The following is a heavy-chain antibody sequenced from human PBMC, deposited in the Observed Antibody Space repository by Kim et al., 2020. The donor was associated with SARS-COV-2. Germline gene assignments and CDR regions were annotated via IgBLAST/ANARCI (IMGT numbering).Heavy chain of an antibody. CDR2: I. J-gene: IGHJ4*02. V-gene: IGHV3-48*02. Sequence: IYYADSVKGRFTIARDNAKNSLYLQMNSLRDEDTAVYYCARLPVGYFDSTGQGTLVTVSS. CDR3: ARLPVGYFDS. D-gene: IGHD3-16*01.